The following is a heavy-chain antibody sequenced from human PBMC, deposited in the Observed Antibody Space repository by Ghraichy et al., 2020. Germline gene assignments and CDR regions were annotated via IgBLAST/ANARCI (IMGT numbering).Heavy chain of an antibody. V-gene: IGHV1-69*13. J-gene: IGHJ6*02. CDR3: AQRGDYYYYGMDV. Sequence: SVKVSCKASGGTFSSYAISWVRQAPGQGLEWMGGIIPIFGTANYAQKFQGRVTITADESTSTAYMELSSLRSEDTAVYYCAQRGDYYYYGMDVWGQGTTVTVSS. CDR2: IIPIFGTA. D-gene: IGHD7-27*01. CDR1: GGTFSSYA.